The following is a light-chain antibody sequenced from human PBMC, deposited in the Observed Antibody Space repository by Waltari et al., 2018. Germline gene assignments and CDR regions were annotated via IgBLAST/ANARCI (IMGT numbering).Light chain of an antibody. CDR1: TSNIGAGHD. CDR3: QSYDSSLNIYV. CDR2: DDR. Sequence: QSVLTQPPSVSGAPGQGVTISCTGSTSNIGAGHDVHWFQQLPGTAPKLLTHDDRNRPAGVPDRFSASKSGTSASLAITGLQADDEADYYCQSYDSSLNIYVFGTGTKVTVL. V-gene: IGLV1-40*01. J-gene: IGLJ1*01.